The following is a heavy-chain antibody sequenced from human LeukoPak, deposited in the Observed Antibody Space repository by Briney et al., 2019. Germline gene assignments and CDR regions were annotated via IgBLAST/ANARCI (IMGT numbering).Heavy chain of an antibody. Sequence: PSQTLSLTCTVSGGSISSGSYYWNWIRQRQPAGKGLEWIGHIQIGGSTNYNPSLKSRITISVDTSKNQFSLKLSSVTAADTAVYYCARATIFKHIHSFHYWGQGTLVTVSS. CDR3: ARATIFKHIHSFHY. V-gene: IGHV4-61*09. D-gene: IGHD2-21*01. CDR2: IQIGGST. J-gene: IGHJ4*02. CDR1: GGSISSGSYY.